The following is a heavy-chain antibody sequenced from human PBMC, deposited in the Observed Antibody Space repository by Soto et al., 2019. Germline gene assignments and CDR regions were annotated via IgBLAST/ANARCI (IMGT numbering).Heavy chain of an antibody. CDR1: VFTFISYA. CDR2: ISDNGGST. D-gene: IGHD3-22*01. CDR3: AKSASYYYDSQFDY. J-gene: IGHJ4*02. V-gene: IGHV3-23*01. Sequence: GWSLRLSCASSVFTFISYAMSWVRQAPGKGLEWVSAISDNGGSTYYADSVKGRFTISRDNSKNTLYLQMNSLRAEDTAVYYCAKSASYYYDSQFDYWGQGTLVTVSS.